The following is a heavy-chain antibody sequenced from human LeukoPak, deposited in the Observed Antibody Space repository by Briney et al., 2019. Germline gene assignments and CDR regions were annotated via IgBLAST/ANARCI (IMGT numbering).Heavy chain of an antibody. J-gene: IGHJ1*01. CDR1: GGSVGSNY. V-gene: IGHV4-59*02. D-gene: IGHD6-19*01. Sequence: SEALSLTCSVSGGSVGSNYWSWVREPPGKGLEWIGYISYSGDTKYNPSLKSRLSMSVDTSKTKCSLMLTSVTAADTAVYYCARGSGWYPHWGQGTLVTVSS. CDR3: ARGSGWYPH. CDR2: ISYSGDT.